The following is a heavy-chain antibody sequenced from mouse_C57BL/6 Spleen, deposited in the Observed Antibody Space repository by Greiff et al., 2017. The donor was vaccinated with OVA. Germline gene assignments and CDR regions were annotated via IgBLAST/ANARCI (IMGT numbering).Heavy chain of an antibody. CDR1: GFSLTSYG. CDR2: IWSGGST. CDR3: ARGIITTVVAPFDY. Sequence: VQRVESGPGLVQPSQSLSITCTVSGFSLTSYGVHWVRQSPGKGLEWLGVIWSGGSTDYNAAFISRLSISKDNSKSQVFFKMNSLQADDTAIYYCARGIITTVVAPFDYWGQGTTLTVSS. D-gene: IGHD1-1*01. J-gene: IGHJ2*01. V-gene: IGHV2-2*01.